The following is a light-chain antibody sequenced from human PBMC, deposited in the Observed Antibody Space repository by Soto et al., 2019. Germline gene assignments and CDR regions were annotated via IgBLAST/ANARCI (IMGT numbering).Light chain of an antibody. V-gene: IGLV1-44*01. Sequence: QSVLTQPPSASGTPGQRVTISCSGSSSNIGSTVNWYQQVPVMAHKLLIYNHNQRPSGVPDRFSASKSGTSASLAISGLQSEDEADYFCAAWDDSLNGVVFGGGTKVTVL. J-gene: IGLJ3*02. CDR2: NHN. CDR3: AAWDDSLNGVV. CDR1: SSNIGST.